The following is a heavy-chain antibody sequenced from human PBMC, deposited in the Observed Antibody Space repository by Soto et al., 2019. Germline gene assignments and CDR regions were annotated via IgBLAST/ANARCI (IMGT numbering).Heavy chain of an antibody. V-gene: IGHV4-34*01. CDR1: GGSFSGYY. CDR2: ISHSGGT. CDR3: ASYNGWFYRTYFDY. J-gene: IGHJ4*02. Sequence: SETLSLTCAVYGGSFSGYYWSWIRQPPGKGLEWIGEISHSGGTNYNPSLKSRVTISLDTSKNQFSLKLSSVTAADTAVYYCASYNGWFYRTYFDYWGPVTLVPVSS. D-gene: IGHD6-19*01.